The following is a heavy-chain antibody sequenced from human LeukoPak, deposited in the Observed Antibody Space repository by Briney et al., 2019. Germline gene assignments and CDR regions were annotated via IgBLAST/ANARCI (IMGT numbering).Heavy chain of an antibody. J-gene: IGHJ4*02. D-gene: IGHD2-15*01. CDR1: DGSIRTDYW. Sequence: PSETQSLTCTVSDGSIRTDYWWTWVRQPPGKGLEWIGETWHSGSSTNYNPSLKSRVTISVDKPKSQFSLKLTSVTAADTAIYYCARGNEYTWWQWSQGTLVTVSS. CDR3: ARGNEYTWWQ. V-gene: IGHV4-4*02. CDR2: TWHSGSST.